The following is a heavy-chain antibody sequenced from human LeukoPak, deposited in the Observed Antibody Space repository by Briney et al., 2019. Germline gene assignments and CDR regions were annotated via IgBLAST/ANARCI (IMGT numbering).Heavy chain of an antibody. V-gene: IGHV3-23*01. CDR2: ISGSGGST. CDR3: ARSTSSIAARPGDY. CDR1: GFTFSSYA. J-gene: IGHJ4*02. Sequence: GGSLRLSCAASGFTFSSYAMSWVRQAPGKGLEWVSAISGSGGSTYYADSVKGRFTISRDNSKNTLYLQMNSLRAEDTAVYYCARSTSSIAARPGDYWGQGTLVTVSS. D-gene: IGHD6-6*01.